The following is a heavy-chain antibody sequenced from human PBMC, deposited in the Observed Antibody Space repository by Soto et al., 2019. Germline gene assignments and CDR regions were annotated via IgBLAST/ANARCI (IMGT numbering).Heavy chain of an antibody. CDR1: GFTFKSFA. D-gene: IGHD1-26*01. CDR3: AKDLYSGSYSSYYFHH. J-gene: IGHJ4*02. Sequence: VHLVESGGGVVQPGGALRLSCAASGFTFKSFAMHWVRQAPGKGLEWVAFISDDGSNQYFADSVKGRFTISRDNSENTVSLQINSLRPGDTAVYYCAKDLYSGSYSSYYFHHWGQGTLVTVSS. V-gene: IGHV3-30*18. CDR2: ISDDGSNQ.